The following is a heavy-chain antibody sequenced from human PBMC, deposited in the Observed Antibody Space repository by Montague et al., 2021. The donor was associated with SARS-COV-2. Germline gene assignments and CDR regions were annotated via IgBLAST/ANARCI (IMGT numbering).Heavy chain of an antibody. CDR2: TYYRSKWYN. D-gene: IGHD2-2*03. V-gene: IGHV6-1*01. Sequence: VSPGASISSDSLSWHWIRQSPSRGLEWLASTYYRSKWYNDSAPSVSGRATVKPDTSRNQFSLHLDSVTPEDTALYFCARKMDSSFDVWGKGTMVIVSS. CDR3: ARKMDSSFDV. J-gene: IGHJ3*01. CDR1: GASISSDSLS.